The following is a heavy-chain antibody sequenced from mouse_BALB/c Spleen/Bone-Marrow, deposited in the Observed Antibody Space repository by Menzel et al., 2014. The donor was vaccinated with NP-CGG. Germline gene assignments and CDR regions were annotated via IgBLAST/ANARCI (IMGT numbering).Heavy chain of an antibody. CDR1: GFNIKDTY. CDR3: AFYYYGSSLSAY. Sequence: EVQVVESGAELVKPGASVKLSCTASGFNIKDTYMHWVKQRPEQGLEWIGRIDPANGNTKYDPKFQGKATITADTSSNTAYLQLSSLTSEDTAVYYCAFYYYGSSLSAYWGQGTLVTVSA. J-gene: IGHJ3*01. CDR2: IDPANGNT. D-gene: IGHD1-1*01. V-gene: IGHV14-3*02.